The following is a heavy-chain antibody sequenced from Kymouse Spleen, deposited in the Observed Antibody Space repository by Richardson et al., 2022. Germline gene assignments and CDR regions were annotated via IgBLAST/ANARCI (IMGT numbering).Heavy chain of an antibody. D-gene: IGHD3-9*01. CDR1: GFTFSSYS. CDR3: ASLRYFDWFPSFDI. V-gene: IGHV3-21*03. J-gene: IGHJ3*02. Sequence: EVQLVESGGGLVKPGGSLRLSCAASGFTFSSYSMNWVRQAPGKGLEWVSSISSSSSYIYYADSVKGRFTISRDNAKNSLYLQMNSLRAEDTAVYYCASLRYFDWFPSFDIWGQGTMVTVSS. CDR2: ISSSSSYI.